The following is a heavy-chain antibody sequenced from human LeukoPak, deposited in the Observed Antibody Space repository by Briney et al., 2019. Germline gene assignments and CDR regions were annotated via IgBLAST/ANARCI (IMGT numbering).Heavy chain of an antibody. D-gene: IGHD2-15*01. CDR1: GGSFSGYH. Sequence: SETLSLTCAVYGGSFSGYHWSWIRQPPGKGLEWIGEINHSGSTNYNPSLKSRVTISVDTSKNQFSLKLSSVTAADTAMYYCARGPLVAAFCDYWGQGTLVTVSS. J-gene: IGHJ4*02. CDR3: ARGPLVAAFCDY. CDR2: INHSGST. V-gene: IGHV4-34*01.